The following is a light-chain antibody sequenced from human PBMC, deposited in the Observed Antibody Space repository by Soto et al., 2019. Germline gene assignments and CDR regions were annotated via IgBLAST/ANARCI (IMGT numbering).Light chain of an antibody. CDR3: SSYTSIDTWV. CDR2: DVS. V-gene: IGLV2-14*03. J-gene: IGLJ1*01. CDR1: SCDVGGYNY. Sequence: QSALTQPASVSGSPGQSITITCTGTSCDVGGYNYVSWYQQHPGKAPKVLISDVSNRPSGISNRFSGSKSGNTASLTISGLQAEDEADYYCSSYTSIDTWVFRTGTKVTVL.